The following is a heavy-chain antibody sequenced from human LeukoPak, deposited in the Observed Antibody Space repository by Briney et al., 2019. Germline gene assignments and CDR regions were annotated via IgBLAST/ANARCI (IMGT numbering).Heavy chain of an antibody. Sequence: PSETLSLTCVVSGGSLSTHHWCWIRQSPGRGLEWIGYISDSGSTNYNPSLKSRVTISVDTSKNQFSLMLSSVTAADTAVYYCARGYDSSAYYPFDYWGQGTLVTVSS. V-gene: IGHV4-59*11. D-gene: IGHD3-22*01. CDR2: ISDSGST. CDR1: GGSLSTHH. CDR3: ARGYDSSAYYPFDY. J-gene: IGHJ4*02.